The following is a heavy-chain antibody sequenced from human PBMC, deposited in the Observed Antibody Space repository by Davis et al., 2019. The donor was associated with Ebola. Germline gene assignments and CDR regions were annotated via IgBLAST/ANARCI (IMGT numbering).Heavy chain of an antibody. V-gene: IGHV3-48*02. J-gene: IGHJ4*02. CDR2: ISGNSRTI. D-gene: IGHD2/OR15-2a*01. CDR1: GFTFSPYT. CDR3: TRDTAIVVFDY. Sequence: GESLKISCAAFGFTFSPYTMHWVSRAPGKGLEWISYISGNSRTIYYADSVKGRFTISRDNAKNSVYLQMNSLSDEDTAVCYCTRDTAIVVFDYWGQGTLVTVSS.